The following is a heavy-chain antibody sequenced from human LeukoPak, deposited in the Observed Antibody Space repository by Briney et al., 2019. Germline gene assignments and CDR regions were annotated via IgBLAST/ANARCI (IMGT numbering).Heavy chain of an antibody. J-gene: IGHJ4*02. CDR3: ARASTYYYDSSGYYYSGTLFDY. CDR1: GPSISSDGYS. Sequence: TLSLTCALSGPSISSDGYSWGWLRQPPGKGLERIGYMYHSGRSYYNPSLKSLVTISVDRSKTQFSLKLSSLTAADTAMYYCARASTYYYDSSGYYYSGTLFDYWGQGTLVTVSS. D-gene: IGHD3-22*01. CDR2: MYHSGRS. V-gene: IGHV4-30-2*01.